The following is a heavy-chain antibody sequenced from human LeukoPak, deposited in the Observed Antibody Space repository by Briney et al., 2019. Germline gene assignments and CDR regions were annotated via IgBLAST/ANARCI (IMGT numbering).Heavy chain of an antibody. CDR2: IYSSGYT. J-gene: IGHJ6*03. V-gene: IGHV4-39*07. CDR1: GGSIVGSDYY. D-gene: IGHD6-13*01. Sequence: SETLSLTCTVSGGSIVGSDYYWGWIRQPPGKGLEWIGIIYSSGYTFYNPSLKSRVTISVDTSKNQFSLKLSSVTAADTAVYYCARAQGAAAGTPLLYYYYYMDVWGKGTTVTVSS. CDR3: ARAQGAAAGTPLLYYYYYMDV.